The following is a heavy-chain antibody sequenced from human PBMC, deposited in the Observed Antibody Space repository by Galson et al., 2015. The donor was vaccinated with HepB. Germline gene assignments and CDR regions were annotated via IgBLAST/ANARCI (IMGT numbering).Heavy chain of an antibody. Sequence: SLRLSCAASGFTFSSYAVSWVRQAPGKGLEWVSGISGSGGSTYYADSVKGRFTISRDSSKNTLFLQMNSLRAEDTALYYCAKLEGLLWFGQLRGAFHIWGQGTMVTVSS. CDR2: ISGSGGST. CDR3: AKLEGLLWFGQLRGAFHI. V-gene: IGHV3-23*01. CDR1: GFTFSSYA. D-gene: IGHD3-10*01. J-gene: IGHJ3*02.